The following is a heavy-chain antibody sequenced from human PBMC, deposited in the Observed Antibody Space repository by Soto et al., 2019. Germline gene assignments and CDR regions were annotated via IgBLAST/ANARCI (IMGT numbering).Heavy chain of an antibody. CDR2: IYYSGST. D-gene: IGHD1-1*01. V-gene: IGHV4-59*01. CDR3: ARDRSGTDDAFDI. Sequence: SETLSLTCTVSGGSISSYYWSWIRQPPGKGLEWIGYIYYSGSTNYNPSLKSRVTISVDTSKNQFSLKLSSVTAADTAVYYCARDRSGTDDAFDIWGQGTMVTVSS. CDR1: GGSISSYY. J-gene: IGHJ3*02.